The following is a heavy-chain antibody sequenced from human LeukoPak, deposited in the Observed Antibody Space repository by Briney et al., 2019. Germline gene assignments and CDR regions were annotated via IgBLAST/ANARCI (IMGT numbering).Heavy chain of an antibody. CDR3: AKEQAQSILWWRSVFDY. CDR1: GFTFSSYA. CDR2: ISGSGGST. Sequence: PGGSLRLSCAASGFTFSSYAMSWVRQAPGKGLEWVSAISGSGGSTYYADSVKGRFTISGDNSKNTLYLQMNSLRAEDTAVYYCAKEQAQSILWWRSVFDYWGQGTLVTVSS. J-gene: IGHJ4*02. V-gene: IGHV3-23*01. D-gene: IGHD2-21*01.